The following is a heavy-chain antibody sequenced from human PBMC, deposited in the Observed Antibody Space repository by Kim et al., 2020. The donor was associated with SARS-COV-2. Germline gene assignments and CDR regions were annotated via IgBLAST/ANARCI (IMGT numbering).Heavy chain of an antibody. CDR3: ARVASYCSSASCPGDY. J-gene: IGHJ4*02. CDR1: GITFSSYA. V-gene: IGHV3-23*01. D-gene: IGHD2-2*01. Sequence: GGSLRLSCAASGITFSSYAMSWVRQAPGKGLEWVSAIVGNGGSTYYADSVKGRFTISRDNSKNTLYLQMNSLGAEDTAVYYCARVASYCSSASCPGDYWGQGTLVTVSS. CDR2: IVGNGGST.